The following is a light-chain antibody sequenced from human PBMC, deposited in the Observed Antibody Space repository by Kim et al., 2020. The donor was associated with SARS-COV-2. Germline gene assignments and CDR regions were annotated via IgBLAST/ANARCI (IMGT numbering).Light chain of an antibody. J-gene: IGLJ2*01. CDR2: AND. V-gene: IGLV1-51*01. Sequence: QSVLTQPPSVSAAPGQKVTISCSGTTSNIGNDYVSWYQQLPGTAPKLLIYANDNRPSGIPDRFSGSKSGTSATLGITGLQTGDEADYFCGTWDTRLKVGVFGGGAQLTVL. CDR1: TSNIGNDY. CDR3: GTWDTRLKVGV.